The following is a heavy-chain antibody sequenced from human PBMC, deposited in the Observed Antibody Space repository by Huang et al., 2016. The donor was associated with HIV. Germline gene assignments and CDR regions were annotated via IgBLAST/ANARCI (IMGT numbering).Heavy chain of an antibody. CDR1: GYSLCSYW. Sequence: VQLVQSGAEVKKPGESLKISCKGSGYSLCSYWIAWGRQMPGKGLGWMGIIFPDDSDTTYSPAFEGQVTISADKSIGTAYLQWSSLKASDTAMYYCARRFSSSSGYFDYWGQGSLVTVSS. CDR2: IFPDDSDT. D-gene: IGHD6-6*01. V-gene: IGHV5-51*01. CDR3: ARRFSSSSGYFDY. J-gene: IGHJ4*02.